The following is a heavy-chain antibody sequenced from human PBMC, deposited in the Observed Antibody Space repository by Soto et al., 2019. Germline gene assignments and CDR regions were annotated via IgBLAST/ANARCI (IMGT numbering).Heavy chain of an antibody. V-gene: IGHV4-61*01. CDR1: GGSVSSGTYY. CDR2: IYYSVST. D-gene: IGHD6-19*01. CDR3: ATRAVAGNSDY. J-gene: IGHJ4*02. Sequence: SQTLSLTCTVAGGSVSSGTYYWSWIRQPPGKGLEWIGYIYYSVSTNYNPSLKSRVTISIDTSKNQFSLKLSSVTAADTAVYYCATRAVAGNSDYWGQGTLVTVSS.